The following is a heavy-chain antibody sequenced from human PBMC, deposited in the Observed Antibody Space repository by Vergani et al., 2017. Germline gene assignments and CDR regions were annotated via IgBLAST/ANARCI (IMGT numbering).Heavy chain of an antibody. Sequence: EVQLLESGGGLVQPGGSLRLSCAASGFTFSSYAMSWVRQAPGKGLEWVANIKQDGSEKYYVDSVKGRFTISRDNAKNSLYLQMNSLRAEDTAVYYCARGSFRSELWPPTDYWGQGTLVTVSS. D-gene: IGHD5-18*01. J-gene: IGHJ4*02. CDR1: GFTFSSYA. V-gene: IGHV3-7*01. CDR3: ARGSFRSELWPPTDY. CDR2: IKQDGSEK.